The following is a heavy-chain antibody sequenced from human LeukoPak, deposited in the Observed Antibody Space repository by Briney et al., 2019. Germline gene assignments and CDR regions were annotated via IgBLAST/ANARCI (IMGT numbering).Heavy chain of an antibody. Sequence: SETLSLTCTVSGGSISSYYWSWLRQRPGKGLGWMGYIYYSGSTNYNPSLKSRVTISVDPSKNQFSLKLSSVTAADTGVYYCARDRGRWLHRDAFDIWGQGTMVTVSS. CDR2: IYYSGST. D-gene: IGHD5-24*01. J-gene: IGHJ3*02. CDR1: GGSISSYY. V-gene: IGHV4-59*01. CDR3: ARDRGRWLHRDAFDI.